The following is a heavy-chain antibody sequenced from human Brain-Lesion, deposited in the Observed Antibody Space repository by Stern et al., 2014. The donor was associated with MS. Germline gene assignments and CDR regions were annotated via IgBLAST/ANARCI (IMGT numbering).Heavy chain of an antibody. V-gene: IGHV1-24*01. J-gene: IGHJ6*02. Sequence: VQLVESGAEVKKPGASVKVSCKVSGYTLTELSMHWVRQAPGKGLEWMGSFDPEDGDTIYAQKCQGRVPMTEDTSTDTAYMELSSLRSEDTAVYYCATGDFRQQLVPGPYYFYGMDVWGQGTTVTVSS. D-gene: IGHD6-13*01. CDR1: GYTLTELS. CDR2: FDPEDGDT. CDR3: ATGDFRQQLVPGPYYFYGMDV.